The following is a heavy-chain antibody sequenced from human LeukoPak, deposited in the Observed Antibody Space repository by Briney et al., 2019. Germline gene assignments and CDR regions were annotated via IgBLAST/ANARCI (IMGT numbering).Heavy chain of an antibody. CDR1: GFTFSSYA. V-gene: IGHV3-23*01. CDR2: ISGSGGST. CDR3: AILDFVVVPAALHN. Sequence: RPGGSLRLSCSASGFTFSSYAMSWVRQAPGKGVEWVSAISGSGGSTYYADSVKGRFTISRDNSKNTLYLQMNSLRAEDTAVYYCAILDFVVVPAALHNWGQGTLVTVSS. J-gene: IGHJ4*02. D-gene: IGHD2-2*01.